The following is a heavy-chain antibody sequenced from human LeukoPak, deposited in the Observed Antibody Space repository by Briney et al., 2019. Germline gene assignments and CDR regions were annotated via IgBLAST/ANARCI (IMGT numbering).Heavy chain of an antibody. J-gene: IGHJ6*02. CDR3: ATEKVVGATRGGDYYYGMDV. CDR1: GYTLTELS. D-gene: IGHD1-26*01. V-gene: IGHV1-24*01. Sequence: ASVKVSCKVSGYTLTELSMHWVRQAPGKGLEWMGGFDPEDGETIYAQKFQGRVTMTEDTSTDTAYMELSSLRSEDTAVYYRATEKVVGATRGGDYYYGMDVWGQGTTVTVSS. CDR2: FDPEDGET.